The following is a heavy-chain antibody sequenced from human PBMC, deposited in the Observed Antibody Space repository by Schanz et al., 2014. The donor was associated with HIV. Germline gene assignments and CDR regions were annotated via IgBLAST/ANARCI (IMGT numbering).Heavy chain of an antibody. CDR1: GFTFSSYA. CDR2: IWFDGGNI. V-gene: IGHV3-33*01. J-gene: IGHJ3*01. Sequence: QVQLVESGGGVVQPGKSLRLSCAASGFTFSSYAMHWVRQAPGKGLEWVAVIWFDGGNINYGDSVKGRFTISRDNSKNTLYLQMNSLRGEDTAMYYCARDPVGARASYSFDVWGQGAMVTVSS. CDR3: ARDPVGARASYSFDV. D-gene: IGHD1-26*01.